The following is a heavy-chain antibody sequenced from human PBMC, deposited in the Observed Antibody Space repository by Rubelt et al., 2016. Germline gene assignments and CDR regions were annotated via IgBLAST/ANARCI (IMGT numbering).Heavy chain of an antibody. CDR1: GFTFSSYG. J-gene: IGHJ4*02. V-gene: IGHV3-30*02. CDR3: AKGGNVVVTARLYYFDY. Sequence: QVQLVESGGGVVQPGGSLRLSCAAAGFTFSSYGMHWVRQAPGKGLEWVAFRRYDGSNKYYADSVKGRFTISRANSKNTLYLQMNSLRAEDTAVSYCAKGGNVVVTARLYYFDYWGQGTLVTVSS. CDR2: RRYDGSNK. D-gene: IGHD2-21*02.